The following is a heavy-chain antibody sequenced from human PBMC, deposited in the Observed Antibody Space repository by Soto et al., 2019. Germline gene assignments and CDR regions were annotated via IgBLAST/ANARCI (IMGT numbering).Heavy chain of an antibody. CDR1: GYTFTNSA. J-gene: IGHJ4*02. D-gene: IGHD3-10*01. Sequence: ASVKVSCKASGYTFTNSAIHWVRQAPGQTLEWMGWINVGNGNTKYSQKFQGRVTITRDTSASTAYLELSSLISEDTAVYYCARDLLTMVRGVIIPGGIDYWGQGTLVTVSS. V-gene: IGHV1-3*01. CDR3: ARDLLTMVRGVIIPGGIDY. CDR2: INVGNGNT.